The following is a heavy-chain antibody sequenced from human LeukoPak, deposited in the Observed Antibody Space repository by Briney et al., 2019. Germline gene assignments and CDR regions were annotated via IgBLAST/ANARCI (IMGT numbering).Heavy chain of an antibody. D-gene: IGHD3-10*02. Sequence: SQTLSLTCAVSGGSISSGGYSWSWIRQPPGKGLEWIGYIYHSGSTYYNPSLKSRVTISVDRSKNRFSLKLSSVTAADTAVYYCARGSRFGEPRSGAFDIWGQGTMVTVSS. V-gene: IGHV4-30-2*01. CDR1: GGSISSGGYS. J-gene: IGHJ3*02. CDR2: IYHSGST. CDR3: ARGSRFGEPRSGAFDI.